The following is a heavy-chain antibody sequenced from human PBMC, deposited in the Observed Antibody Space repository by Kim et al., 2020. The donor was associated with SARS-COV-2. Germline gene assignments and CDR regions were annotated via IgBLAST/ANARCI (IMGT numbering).Heavy chain of an antibody. CDR1: GYTFTSYG. V-gene: IGHV1-18*01. CDR2: ISAYNGNT. CDR3: AATRYDFWSGYFWFDP. J-gene: IGHJ5*02. D-gene: IGHD3-3*01. Sequence: ASVKVSCKASGYTFTSYGISWVRQAPGQGLEWMGWISAYNGNTNYAQKLQGRVTMTTDTSTSTAYMELRSLRSDDTAVYYCAATRYDFWSGYFWFDPWGQGTLVTVSS.